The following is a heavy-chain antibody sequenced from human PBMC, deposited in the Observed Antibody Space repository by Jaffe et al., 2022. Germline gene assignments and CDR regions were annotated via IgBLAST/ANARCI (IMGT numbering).Heavy chain of an antibody. CDR2: IYHSGST. CDR1: GYSISSGYY. V-gene: IGHV4-38-2*01. D-gene: IGHD3-10*01. J-gene: IGHJ4*02. CDR3: ARRAMVRGVPGDDYFDY. Sequence: QVQLQESGPGLVKPSETLSLTCAVSGYSISSGYYWGWIRQPPGKGLEWIGSIYHSGSTYYNPSLKSRVTISVDTSKNQFSLKLSSVTAADTAVYYCARRAMVRGVPGDDYFDYWGQGTLVTVSS.